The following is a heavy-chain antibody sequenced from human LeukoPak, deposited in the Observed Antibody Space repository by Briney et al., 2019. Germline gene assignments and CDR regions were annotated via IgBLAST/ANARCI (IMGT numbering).Heavy chain of an antibody. D-gene: IGHD6-6*01. CDR3: ARGYGSSRGWY. CDR1: GFTFSSYW. CDR2: INSDGSST. J-gene: IGHJ4*02. V-gene: IGHV3-74*01. Sequence: PGGSLRLSCAASGFTFSSYWMHWVRQAPGKGLVWVSRINSDGSSTSYADSVKGRFTISRDNAKNTLYLQMNSLRAEDTAVYYCARGYGSSRGWYWGQGTLVIVSS.